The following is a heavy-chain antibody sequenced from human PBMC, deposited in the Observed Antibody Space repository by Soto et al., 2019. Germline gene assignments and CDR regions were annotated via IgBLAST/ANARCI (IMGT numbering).Heavy chain of an antibody. CDR1: GFTFSGYW. V-gene: IGHV3-74*01. CDR3: ASAKIGDYFQVY. D-gene: IGHD4-17*01. J-gene: IGHJ4*02. CDR2: INSDGSTT. Sequence: EVQLVESGGGLVQPGGSLRLSCAVSGFTFSGYWIHWVRQAPGKGLVWVSRINSDGSTTSYADSVKGRFTISRDNAKNTLYLPMDSLRAEDTAVYYCASAKIGDYFQVYWGQGTLVTVSS.